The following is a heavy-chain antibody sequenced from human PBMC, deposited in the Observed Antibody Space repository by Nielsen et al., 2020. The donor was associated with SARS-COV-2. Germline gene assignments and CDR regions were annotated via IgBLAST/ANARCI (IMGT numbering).Heavy chain of an antibody. D-gene: IGHD3-22*01. CDR3: ARPKNYYDSSGYPWGMDV. CDR1: GFTFSSYK. J-gene: IGHJ6*02. CDR2: ISSSSSYI. V-gene: IGHV3-21*01. Sequence: GESLKISCAASGFTFSSYKMNWVRQAPGKGLEWVSSISSSSSYIYYADSVKGRFTISRDNAKNSLYLQMNSLRAEDTAVYYCARPKNYYDSSGYPWGMDVWGQGTTVTVSS.